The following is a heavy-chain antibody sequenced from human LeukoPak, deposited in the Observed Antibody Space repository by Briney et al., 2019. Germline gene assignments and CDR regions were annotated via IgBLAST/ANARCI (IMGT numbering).Heavy chain of an antibody. Sequence: GESLRLSCAASGFTFSSYSMNWVRQAPGKGLEWVSSISSSSSYIYYADSVKGRFTISRDNAKNSLYLQMNSLRAEDTAVYYCARDHPHDSSGYYNFDYWGQGTLVTVSS. CDR2: ISSSSSYI. J-gene: IGHJ4*02. CDR1: GFTFSSYS. V-gene: IGHV3-21*01. D-gene: IGHD3-22*01. CDR3: ARDHPHDSSGYYNFDY.